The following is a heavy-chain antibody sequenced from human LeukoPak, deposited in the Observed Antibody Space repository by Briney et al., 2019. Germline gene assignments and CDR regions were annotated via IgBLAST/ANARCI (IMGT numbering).Heavy chain of an antibody. CDR3: ARGVVAAPQTFDY. Sequence: SETLSLTCAVYGGSFSGYYWSWIRQPPGKGLEWIGEINHSGSTNYNPSLKSRVTISVDTSKNQFSLKLSSVTAADTAVYYCARGVVAAPQTFDYWGQGTLVTVSS. J-gene: IGHJ4*02. CDR2: INHSGST. V-gene: IGHV4-34*01. CDR1: GGSFSGYY. D-gene: IGHD2-15*01.